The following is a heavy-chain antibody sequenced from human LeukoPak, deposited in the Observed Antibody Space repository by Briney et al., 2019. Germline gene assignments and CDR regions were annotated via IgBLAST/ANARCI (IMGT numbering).Heavy chain of an antibody. J-gene: IGHJ4*02. Sequence: PGGSLRLSCAASGFTFSSYWMHWVRQAPGKGLGWVSRINSDGSSTSYADSVKGRFTISRDNAKNTLYLQMNSLRAEDTAVYYCARQGMVGATDYWGQGTLVTVSS. CDR2: INSDGSST. D-gene: IGHD1-26*01. CDR1: GFTFSSYW. V-gene: IGHV3-74*01. CDR3: ARQGMVGATDY.